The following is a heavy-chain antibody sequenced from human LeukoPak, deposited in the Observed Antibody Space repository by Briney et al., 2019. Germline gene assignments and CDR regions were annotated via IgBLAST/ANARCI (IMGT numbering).Heavy chain of an antibody. J-gene: IGHJ5*02. CDR2: IYSGSST. V-gene: IGHV3-66*01. D-gene: IGHD3-16*01. CDR1: GFTVSSNY. Sequence: PGGSLRLSCAASGFTVSSNYMSWVRQAPGNGLEWVSVIYSGSSTYYADSVEGRFTISRDNSKNTLYLQMNSLRAEDTAVYYCARAPSIRFWFDPWGQGTLVTVSS. CDR3: ARAPSIRFWFDP.